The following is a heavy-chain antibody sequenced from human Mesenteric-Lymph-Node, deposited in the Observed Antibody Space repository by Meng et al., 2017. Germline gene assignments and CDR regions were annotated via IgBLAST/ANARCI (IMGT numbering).Heavy chain of an antibody. Sequence: SETLSLTCTVSGGSISSYYWSWIRQPPGKGLEWIGYIYYSGSTNYNPSLKSRVTISVDTSKNQFSLKLSSVTAADTAVYYCARAITGTHYYYYGMDVWGQGTTVTVSS. V-gene: IGHV4-59*01. CDR3: ARAITGTHYYYYGMDV. D-gene: IGHD1-7*01. J-gene: IGHJ6*02. CDR1: GGSISSYY. CDR2: IYYSGST.